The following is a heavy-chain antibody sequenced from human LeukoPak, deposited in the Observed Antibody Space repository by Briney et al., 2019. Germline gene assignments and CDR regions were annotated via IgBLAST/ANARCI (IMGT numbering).Heavy chain of an antibody. D-gene: IGHD6-19*01. V-gene: IGHV3-9*01. CDR3: AKDPHFSGWSAYFDY. CDR1: GFTFDDHA. J-gene: IGHJ4*02. CDR2: ISWNSGSI. Sequence: GGSLGLSCVVSGFTFDDHAMHWVRQAPGKGLEWVSSISWNSGSIGYADSVKGRFTISRDNAKNSLYLQMDSLRAEDTALYYCAKDPHFSGWSAYFDYWGQGTLVTVSS.